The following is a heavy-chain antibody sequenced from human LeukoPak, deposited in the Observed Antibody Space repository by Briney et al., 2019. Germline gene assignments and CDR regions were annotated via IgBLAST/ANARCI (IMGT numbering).Heavy chain of an antibody. V-gene: IGHV4-34*01. D-gene: IGHD3-9*01. Sequence: SETLSLTCAVYGGSFSGYYWSWIRQPLGKGLEWIGEINHSGSTNYNPSLKSRVTISVDTSKNQFSLKLSSVTAADTAVYYCARRRYYDILTGQREDWFDPWGQGTLVTVSS. CDR2: INHSGST. CDR1: GGSFSGYY. J-gene: IGHJ5*02. CDR3: ARRRYYDILTGQREDWFDP.